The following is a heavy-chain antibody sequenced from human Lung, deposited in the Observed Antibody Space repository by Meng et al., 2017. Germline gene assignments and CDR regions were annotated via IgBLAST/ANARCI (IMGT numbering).Heavy chain of an antibody. CDR1: GGSFSDYY. CDR3: ARGPTTMAHDFDY. J-gene: IGHJ4*02. CDR2: INHSGST. D-gene: IGHD4-11*01. V-gene: IGHV4-34*01. Sequence: QGQLRHGGAGVLKPSVTLHLTCVVSGGSFSDYYWSWIRQSPGTGLEWIGEINHSGSTNYNPSLESRATISVDTSQNNLSLKLSSVTAADSAVYYCARGPTTMAHDFDYWGQGTLVTVSS.